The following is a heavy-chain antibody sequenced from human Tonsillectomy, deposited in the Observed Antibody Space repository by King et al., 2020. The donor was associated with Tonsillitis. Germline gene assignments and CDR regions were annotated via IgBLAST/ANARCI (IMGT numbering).Heavy chain of an antibody. CDR3: ARDRQGYSSSPSNWFDP. CDR2: ISAYNGNT. CDR1: GYTFTSYG. V-gene: IGHV1-18*01. D-gene: IGHD6-6*01. Sequence: IQLVQSGAEVKKPGASVKVSCKASGYTFTSYGITWVRQAPGQGLEWMGWISAYNGNTNYAQNLQGRVTMTTDTSTNTAYMELRSLRSDDTAVYYCARDRQGYSSSPSNWFDPWGQGTPVTVSS. J-gene: IGHJ5*02.